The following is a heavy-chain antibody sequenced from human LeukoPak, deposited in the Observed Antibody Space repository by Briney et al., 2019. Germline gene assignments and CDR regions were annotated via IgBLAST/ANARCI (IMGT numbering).Heavy chain of an antibody. D-gene: IGHD2-15*01. CDR2: IYYSGST. V-gene: IGHV4-31*03. J-gene: IGHJ4*02. CDR3: ARAYCSGGSCPFDY. CDR1: GGSISSGGYY. Sequence: SQTLSLTCTVSGGSISSGGYYWSWIRQHPGTGLEWIGYIYYSGSTYYNPSLKSRVTISVDTSKNQFSLKLSSVTAADTAVYYCARAYCSGGSCPFDYWGQGTLVTVSS.